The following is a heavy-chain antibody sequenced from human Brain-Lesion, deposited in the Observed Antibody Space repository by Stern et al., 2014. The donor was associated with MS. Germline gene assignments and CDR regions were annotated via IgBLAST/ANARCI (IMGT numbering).Heavy chain of an antibody. CDR2: IFYTGST. CDR1: GGSIGRSSYY. D-gene: IGHD6-19*01. J-gene: IGHJ4*02. CDR3: ARGAGVFDS. V-gene: IGHV4-39*02. Sequence: QLVQSGPGLVKPSETLSLTCTVSGGSIGRSSYYWGWIRQPPGKGLEWIGNIFYTGSTFYDPSLTSRATISVATSNNPFSLLMNSVPAADTAVYYCARGAGVFDSWGQGTLVTVSP.